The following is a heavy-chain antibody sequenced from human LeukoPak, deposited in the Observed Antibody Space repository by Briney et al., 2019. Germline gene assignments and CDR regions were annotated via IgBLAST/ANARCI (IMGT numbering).Heavy chain of an antibody. D-gene: IGHD1-26*01. CDR2: IYPGDSDT. Sequence: NSGESLKISCKGSGYSFTSYWIAWVRQMPGKGLEYMGIIYPGDSDTRYSPSFQGQVTISADKSITTAYLQWSSLKAPDTAMYYCARRVGGTTSRAFDIWGQGTMVSVSS. CDR1: GYSFTSYW. V-gene: IGHV5-51*01. CDR3: ARRVGGTTSRAFDI. J-gene: IGHJ3*02.